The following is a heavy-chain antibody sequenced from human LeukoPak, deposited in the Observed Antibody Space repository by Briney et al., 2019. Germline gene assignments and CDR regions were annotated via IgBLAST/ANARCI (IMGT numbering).Heavy chain of an antibody. CDR3: AREIFGVARKDAFDI. J-gene: IGHJ3*02. CDR1: GGSISSGDYY. Sequence: PSETLSLTCTVSGGSISSGDYYWSWLRQPPGTGLEWLGYIYYSGSTYYNPSLKSQVTMSVDTSKNQVSLKLSSVTAADTAVYYCAREIFGVARKDAFDIWSQGTMVTVSS. V-gene: IGHV4-30-4*08. CDR2: IYYSGST. D-gene: IGHD3-3*01.